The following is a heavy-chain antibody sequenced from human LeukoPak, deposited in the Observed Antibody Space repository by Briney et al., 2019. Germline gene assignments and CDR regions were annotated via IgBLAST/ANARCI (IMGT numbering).Heavy chain of an antibody. J-gene: IGHJ3*02. D-gene: IGHD6-13*01. Sequence: ASVKLSCTAAGYTFTRYAMNWWRQAPGQGLGGRGWINTNAGNPTYAQGFTGRFVFSLDTSVSTAYLQISSLKAEDTAVYYCARGRYSSSRKDGGAFDIWGQGTMVTVSS. CDR3: ARGRYSSSRKDGGAFDI. V-gene: IGHV7-4-1*02. CDR2: INTNAGNP. CDR1: GYTFTRYA.